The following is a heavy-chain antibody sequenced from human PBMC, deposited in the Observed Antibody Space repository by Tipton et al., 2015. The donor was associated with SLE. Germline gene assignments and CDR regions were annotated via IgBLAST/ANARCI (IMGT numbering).Heavy chain of an antibody. CDR2: MNPNNGDT. V-gene: IGHV1-8*01. J-gene: IGHJ4*02. Sequence: QLVQSGAEVKKPGASVKVSCKASGYTFTSYDINWVRQATGQGLEWMGWMNPNNGDTDYAQKFQGRVTMTRNTSISTAYMELSILRSEDTAVYYCARGSGTYYNDIDYWGQGTLVTVSS. CDR1: GYTFTSYD. CDR3: ARGSGTYYNDIDY. D-gene: IGHD3-10*01.